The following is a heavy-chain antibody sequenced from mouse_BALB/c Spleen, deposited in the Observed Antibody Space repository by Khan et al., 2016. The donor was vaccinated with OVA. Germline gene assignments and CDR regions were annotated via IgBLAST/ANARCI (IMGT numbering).Heavy chain of an antibody. D-gene: IGHD3-1*01. CDR1: GYIFTSYW. J-gene: IGHJ3*01. V-gene: IGHV1-5*01. CDR2: IYPGNSDT. CDR3: TRWGYWFAY. Sequence: VQLQQSGTVLARPGASVKMSCKASGYIFTSYWMHWVKQRPGQGLEWIGAIYPGNSDTNYNQKFKGKAKLTAVTYTSTAYMELSSLTNEDSAVYYCTRWGYWFAYWGQGTLVTVSA.